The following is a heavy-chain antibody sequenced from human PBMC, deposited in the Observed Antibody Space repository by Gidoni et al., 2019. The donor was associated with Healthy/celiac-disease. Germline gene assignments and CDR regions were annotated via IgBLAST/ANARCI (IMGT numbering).Heavy chain of an antibody. V-gene: IGHV1-69*04. CDR1: GGTFRSYA. D-gene: IGHD5-18*01. Sequence: QVQLVQSGAEVKKPGSSVKVSCKASGGTFRSYAISWVRQAPGQGLEGMGRIIPSLGIANYAQKFQGRVTITADKSTSTAYMELSSLRSEDTAVYYCARGGYSYGPENNWFDPWGQGTLVTVSS. CDR2: IIPSLGIA. J-gene: IGHJ5*02. CDR3: ARGGYSYGPENNWFDP.